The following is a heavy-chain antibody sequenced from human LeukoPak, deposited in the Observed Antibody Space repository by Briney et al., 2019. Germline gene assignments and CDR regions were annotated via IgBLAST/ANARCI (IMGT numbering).Heavy chain of an antibody. CDR2: ISSSGSTI. V-gene: IGHV3-48*03. J-gene: IGHJ6*02. CDR3: ARDQLLLYYYYGMDV. CDR1: GFTLSSYE. D-gene: IGHD2-2*01. Sequence: TGGSLRLSCAASGFTLSSYEMNWVRQAPGKGLELVSYISSSGSTIYYADSAKGRFTISRDNAKNSLYLQMNSLRAEDTAVYYCARDQLLLYYYYGMDVWGQGTTVTVSS.